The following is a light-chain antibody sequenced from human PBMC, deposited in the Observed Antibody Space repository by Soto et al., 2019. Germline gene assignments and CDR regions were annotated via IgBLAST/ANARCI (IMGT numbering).Light chain of an antibody. J-gene: IGLJ1*01. V-gene: IGLV1-40*01. Sequence: QSVLTQPPSVSGAPGQRVTISCTGSSSNIGAGYDVHWYQQLPGTTPKLLIYGNSNRPSGVPDRFSGSKSGNTASLTISGLQAEDEADYYCSSYTSSTYVFGTGTKVTVL. CDR3: SSYTSSTYV. CDR2: GNS. CDR1: SSNIGAGYD.